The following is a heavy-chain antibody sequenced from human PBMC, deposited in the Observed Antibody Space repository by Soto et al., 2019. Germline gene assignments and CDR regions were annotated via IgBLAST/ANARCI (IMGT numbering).Heavy chain of an antibody. J-gene: IGHJ4*02. V-gene: IGHV3-48*02. CDR1: GFTFSSYG. D-gene: IGHD6-6*01. CDR3: ERGGSARPDY. Sequence: EVQLVESGGGLVQPGGSLRLSCAASGFTFSSYGMNWVRQAPGQGLEWLSYISSSSGTICYADSVTGRFTISRDNARNSLYLPMNSLRDEDTSMYSCERGGSARPDYWGQGTLVTVSS. CDR2: ISSSSGTI.